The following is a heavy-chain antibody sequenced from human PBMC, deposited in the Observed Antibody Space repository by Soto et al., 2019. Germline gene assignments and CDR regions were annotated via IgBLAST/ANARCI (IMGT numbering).Heavy chain of an antibody. J-gene: IGHJ3*02. D-gene: IGHD3-3*01. CDR2: IYYSGST. CDR3: ARDQAYYDFWSGYPYDAFDI. Sequence: SETLSLTCTVSGGSISSGDYYWSWIRQPPGKGLEWIGYIYYSGSTYYNPSLKSRVTISVDTSKNQFSLKLSSVTAADTAVYYCARDQAYYDFWSGYPYDAFDIWGQGTMVTVSS. CDR1: GGSISSGDYY. V-gene: IGHV4-30-4*01.